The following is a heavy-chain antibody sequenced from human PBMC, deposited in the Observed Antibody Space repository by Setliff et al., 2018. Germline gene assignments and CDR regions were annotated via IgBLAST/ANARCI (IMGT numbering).Heavy chain of an antibody. CDR3: IRDTSGRDAFDI. V-gene: IGHV1-69*13. CDR2: IIPAFTTA. Sequence: WASVKVSCKASGGSFSSNQFIWVRQAPGQGLELMGGIIPAFTTANYAPKFNDRLRITADESTSTAYMELSSLRSDDTAVYYCIRDTSGRDAFDIWGQGTMVTVSS. D-gene: IGHD6-19*01. J-gene: IGHJ3*02. CDR1: GGSFSSNQ.